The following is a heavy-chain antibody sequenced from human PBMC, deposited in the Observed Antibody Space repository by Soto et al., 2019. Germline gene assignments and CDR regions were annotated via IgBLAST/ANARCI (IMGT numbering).Heavy chain of an antibody. CDR1: GFTFGDYA. D-gene: IGHD3-22*01. Sequence: GGSLRLSCTASGFTFGDYAMSWFRQAPGKGLEWVGFIRSKAYGGTTEYAASVKGRFTISRDDSKSIAYLQMNSLKTEDTAVYYCTRGGPSSGYARDFDYWGQGTLVTVSS. CDR2: IRSKAYGGTT. CDR3: TRGGPSSGYARDFDY. V-gene: IGHV3-49*03. J-gene: IGHJ4*02.